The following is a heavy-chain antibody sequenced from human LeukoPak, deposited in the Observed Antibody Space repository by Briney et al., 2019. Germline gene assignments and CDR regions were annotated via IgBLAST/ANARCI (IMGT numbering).Heavy chain of an antibody. CDR3: ARDFRDRFSEYLSNWFDP. Sequence: PGRSLRLSCAASGFTFSNYAMHWVRQAPGKGLEWVAVISDDGSNEYYADSMKGRFTISRDNSKNTLYLQMNSLRAEDTAVYYCARDFRDRFSEYLSNWFDPWGQGTLVTVSS. CDR1: GFTFSNYA. V-gene: IGHV3-30*04. J-gene: IGHJ5*02. D-gene: IGHD3-3*01. CDR2: ISDDGSNE.